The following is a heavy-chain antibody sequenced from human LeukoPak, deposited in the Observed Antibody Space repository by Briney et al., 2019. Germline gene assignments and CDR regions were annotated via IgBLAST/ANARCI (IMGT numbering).Heavy chain of an antibody. V-gene: IGHV3-21*01. CDR1: GFTFSSYS. CDR2: ISSSSSYI. CDR3: ARDRGRTIFGQYYFDY. J-gene: IGHJ4*02. Sequence: PGGSLRLSCAASGFTFSSYSMNWVRQAPGKGLEWVSSISSSSSYIYYADSVKGRFTISRDNAKNSLYLQMNSLRAGDTAVYYCARDRGRTIFGQYYFDYWGQGSLVTVSS. D-gene: IGHD3-3*01.